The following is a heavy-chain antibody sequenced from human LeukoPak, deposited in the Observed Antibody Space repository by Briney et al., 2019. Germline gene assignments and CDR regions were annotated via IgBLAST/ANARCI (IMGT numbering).Heavy chain of an antibody. CDR1: GYTLTELS. CDR2: FDPEDGET. D-gene: IGHD3-10*01. J-gene: IGHJ4*02. Sequence: ASVKVSCKVSGYTLTELSMHWVRQAPGKGLEWMGGFDPEDGETIYAQKFQGRVTMTEDTSTDTAYMELSSLRSEDTAVYYCARGHPYYYGSGYTNDYWGQGTLVTVSS. V-gene: IGHV1-24*01. CDR3: ARGHPYYYGSGYTNDY.